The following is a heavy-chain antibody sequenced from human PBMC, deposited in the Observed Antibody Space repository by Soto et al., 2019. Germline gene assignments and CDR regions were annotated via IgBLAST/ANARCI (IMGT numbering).Heavy chain of an antibody. V-gene: IGHV3-48*01. CDR3: ARRPEYYYYGMDV. Sequence: GGSLRLSCAASGFTFSSYSMHWVRQAPGKGLEWVSYISCSGSTIYYADSVKGRFTISRDNSKNTLYLQMNSLRAEDTAVYYCARRPEYYYYGMDVWGQGTTVTVSS. CDR1: GFTFSSYS. CDR2: ISCSGSTI. J-gene: IGHJ6*02.